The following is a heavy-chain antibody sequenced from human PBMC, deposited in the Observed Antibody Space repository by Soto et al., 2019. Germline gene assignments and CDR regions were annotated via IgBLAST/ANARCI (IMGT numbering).Heavy chain of an antibody. CDR3: ARSGRGSGSRITGTAGSDY. V-gene: IGHV3-74*01. J-gene: IGHJ4*02. D-gene: IGHD1-7*01. Sequence: GGSLRLSCAASGFTFSSYWMHWVRQAPGKGLVWVSRINSDGSSTSYADSVKGRFTISRDNAKNTLYLQMNSLRAEDTAVYYCARSGRGSGSRITGTAGSDYWGQGTLVTVSS. CDR2: INSDGSST. CDR1: GFTFSSYW.